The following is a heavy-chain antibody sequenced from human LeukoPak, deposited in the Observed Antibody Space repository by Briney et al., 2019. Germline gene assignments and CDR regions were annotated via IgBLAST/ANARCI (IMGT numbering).Heavy chain of an antibody. Sequence: SETLSLTCTVSGGSISSSSYYWGWIRQPPGKGLEWIGSIYYSGSTYYNPSLKSRVTISVDTSKNQFSLKLSSVTAADTAVYYRAVEVGATLSWFDPWGQGTLVTVSS. D-gene: IGHD1-26*01. V-gene: IGHV4-39*01. CDR1: GGSISSSSYY. CDR2: IYYSGST. J-gene: IGHJ5*02. CDR3: AVEVGATLSWFDP.